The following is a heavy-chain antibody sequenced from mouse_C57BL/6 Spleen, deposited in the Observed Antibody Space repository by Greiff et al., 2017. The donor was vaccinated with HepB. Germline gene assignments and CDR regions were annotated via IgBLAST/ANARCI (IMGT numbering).Heavy chain of an antibody. CDR3: AREDFITTVVATRYFDV. D-gene: IGHD1-1*01. J-gene: IGHJ1*03. V-gene: IGHV1-64*01. Sequence: QVQLQQPGAELVKPGASVKLSCKASGYTFTSYWMHWVKQRPGQGLEWIGMIHPNSGSTNYNEKFKSKATLTVDNSSSTAYMQLSSLTSEDSAVYYCAREDFITTVVATRYFDVWGTGTTVTVSS. CDR1: GYTFTSYW. CDR2: IHPNSGST.